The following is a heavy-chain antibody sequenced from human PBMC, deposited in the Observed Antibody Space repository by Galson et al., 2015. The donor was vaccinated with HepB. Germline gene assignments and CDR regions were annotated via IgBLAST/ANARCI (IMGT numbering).Heavy chain of an antibody. CDR2: ISGSGGST. V-gene: IGHV3-23*01. CDR3: AKDGGLLRYFDWLLSPPQV. CDR1: GFTFSSHA. D-gene: IGHD3-9*01. Sequence: SLRLSCAASGFTFSSHAMSWVRQAPGKGLEWVSAISGSGGSTYYADSVKGRFTISRDNSKNTLYLQMNSLRAEDTAVYYCAKDGGLLRYFDWLLSPPQVWGQGTTVTVSS. J-gene: IGHJ6*02.